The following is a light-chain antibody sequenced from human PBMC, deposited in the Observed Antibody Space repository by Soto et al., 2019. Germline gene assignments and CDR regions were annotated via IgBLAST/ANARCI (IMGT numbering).Light chain of an antibody. CDR3: ASWDDSLSCFVV. V-gene: IGLV1-47*01. CDR2: RNS. J-gene: IGLJ2*01. CDR1: SSNIGSNY. Sequence: QLVLTQPPSASGTPGQRVTISCSGSSSNIGSNYVFWYQQLPGTAPKVLMYRNSQRPSGVPDRFSGSKSGTSASLAISGLRSEDEADYYCASWDDSLSCFVVFGGGTKVTVL.